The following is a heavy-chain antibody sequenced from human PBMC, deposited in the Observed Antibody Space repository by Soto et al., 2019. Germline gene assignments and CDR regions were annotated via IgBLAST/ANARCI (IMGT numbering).Heavy chain of an antibody. J-gene: IGHJ2*01. V-gene: IGHV1-69*05. CDR1: GGTFSSYA. CDR3: AKATSLCGAVYWYFDL. Sequence: QVQLVQSGAEVKKPGSSVKVSCKASGGTFSSYAISWVRQAPGQGLEWMGGITPIFDAAHYAQMFQGRVTIHPAAPTRSSYLELSSLRSDDTAVYYCAKATSLCGAVYWYFDLWGRGTLVTVSS. D-gene: IGHD3-10*02. CDR2: ITPIFDAA.